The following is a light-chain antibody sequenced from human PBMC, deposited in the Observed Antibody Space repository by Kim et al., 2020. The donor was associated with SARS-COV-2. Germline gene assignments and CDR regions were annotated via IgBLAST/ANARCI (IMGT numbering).Light chain of an antibody. J-gene: IGKJ1*01. CDR3: QQYHNYPWT. Sequence: DIRMSQSPPSLSASVGDRVTITCRASQDLTNHLVWFQQKPGKAPKSLIYAASTLQSGVPSRFSGGGSGTYFTLTISSLQPEDFATYYCQQYHNYPWTLGQGTKVHIK. V-gene: IGKV1-16*01. CDR1: QDLTNH. CDR2: AAS.